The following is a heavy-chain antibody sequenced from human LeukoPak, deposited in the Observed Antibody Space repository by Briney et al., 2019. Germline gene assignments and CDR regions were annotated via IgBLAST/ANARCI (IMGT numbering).Heavy chain of an antibody. CDR3: TRRNDWYFDL. V-gene: IGHV5-51*01. CDR2: IYPGDSDT. Sequence: GESLKISFKGSGSSFTSYWIGWVRQMPGKGLEWMGIIYPGDSDTRYSPSFQGQVTISVDKSITTAYLQWSSLKASDTAMYYCTRRNDWYFDLWGRGTLVTVSS. J-gene: IGHJ2*01. CDR1: GSSFTSYW.